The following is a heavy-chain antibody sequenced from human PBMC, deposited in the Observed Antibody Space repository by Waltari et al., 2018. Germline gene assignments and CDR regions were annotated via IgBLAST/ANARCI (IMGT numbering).Heavy chain of an antibody. CDR1: GFRFSSYE. V-gene: IGHV3-48*03. CDR2: ISNSGSSM. Sequence: EVQVVESGGGLVQPGGSLRLSCEASGFRFSSYEMNWVRQAPGKGLGWISYISNSGSSMYYAESVKGRFTISRENAKNSLYLEMNSLRAEDTAVYYCARPSTEYYYYYYYMDVWGKGTTVTVS. J-gene: IGHJ6*03. CDR3: ARPSTEYYYYYYYMDV.